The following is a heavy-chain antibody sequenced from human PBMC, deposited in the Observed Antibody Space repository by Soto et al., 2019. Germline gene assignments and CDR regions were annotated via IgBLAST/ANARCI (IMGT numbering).Heavy chain of an antibody. CDR2: ISGSGGST. V-gene: IGHV3-23*01. CDR1: GFTFSSYA. Sequence: PGGSLRLSCAASGFTFSSYAMSWARQTPGKELERVSAISGSGGSTYYADSVKGRFTTSRDNSKNTLYLQMNSLRAEDTVFYYCAILCRNYYDSSGLDAFVIWGQGTMVTVSS. J-gene: IGHJ3*02. CDR3: AILCRNYYDSSGLDAFVI. D-gene: IGHD3-22*01.